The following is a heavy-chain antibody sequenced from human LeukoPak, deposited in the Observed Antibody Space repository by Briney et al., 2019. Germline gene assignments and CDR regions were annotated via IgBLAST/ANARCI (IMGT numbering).Heavy chain of an antibody. CDR3: ARDRASISTPVPGTFDP. D-gene: IGHD6-6*01. J-gene: IGHJ5*02. CDR1: GYTFTGYY. Sequence: ASVKVSCKASGYTFTGYYMHWVRQAPGQGLEWMGWINPNSGGTNYAQKFQGRVTMTRDTSISTAYMELSRLRSDDTAVYYCARDRASISTPVPGTFDPWGQGTLVTVSS. V-gene: IGHV1-2*02. CDR2: INPNSGGT.